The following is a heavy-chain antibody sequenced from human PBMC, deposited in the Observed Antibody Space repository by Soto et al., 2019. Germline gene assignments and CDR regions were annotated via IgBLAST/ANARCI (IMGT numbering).Heavy chain of an antibody. CDR2: IYDSGST. CDR3: ARDRAYYESSGLYFDY. Sequence: PSETLSLTCTVSGDSIRSYYWSWIRRPPGKGLEWIGYIYDSGSTNYNPSLKSRVTISVDTSKSQFSLKLSSVTAADTAVYYCARDRAYYESSGLYFDYWGQGTLVTVSS. D-gene: IGHD3-22*01. V-gene: IGHV4-59*01. CDR1: GDSIRSYY. J-gene: IGHJ4*02.